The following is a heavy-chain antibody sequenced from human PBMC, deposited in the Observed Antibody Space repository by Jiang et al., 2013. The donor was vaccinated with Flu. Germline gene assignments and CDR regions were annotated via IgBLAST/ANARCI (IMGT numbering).Heavy chain of an antibody. D-gene: IGHD2-15*01. J-gene: IGHJ4*02. Sequence: KASGGTFSSYNFIWVRQAPGQGLEWMGGIIPIFDAANYAQRFQGRVTITADESTSTAYMELTSLKSEDTAVYYCARVGAVEFCGPDSCYNWGQGTLVTVSS. CDR3: ARVGAVEFCGPDSCYN. V-gene: IGHV1-69*01. CDR1: GGTFSSYN. CDR2: IIPIFDAA.